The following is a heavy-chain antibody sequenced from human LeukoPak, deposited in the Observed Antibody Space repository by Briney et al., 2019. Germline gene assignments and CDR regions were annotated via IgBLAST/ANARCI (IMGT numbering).Heavy chain of an antibody. D-gene: IGHD3-3*01. CDR2: IYYSGST. V-gene: IGHV4-39*01. Sequence: SETLSLTCTVSGGSISSSSYYWGWIRQPPGQGLEWIGGIYYSGSTYYNPSLKSRVTISVDTSKNQFSLKLSSVTAADTAVYYCARNVRSLVFGVVYGMDVWGQGTTVTVSS. CDR3: ARNVRSLVFGVVYGMDV. CDR1: GGSISSSSYY. J-gene: IGHJ6*02.